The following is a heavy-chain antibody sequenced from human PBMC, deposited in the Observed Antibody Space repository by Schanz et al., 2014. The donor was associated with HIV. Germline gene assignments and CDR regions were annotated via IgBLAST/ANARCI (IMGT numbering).Heavy chain of an antibody. V-gene: IGHV1-69*01. Sequence: QVQLVQSGAEVKRPGSSVKVSCKTSGGTFSSFAISWVRQAPGQGPEWMGGILPIFGTVKYAQKFQGRVTFTADESTSTAYMELDSLRSEDTAVYYCARRSRFGYGSGSYDLDYWGQGTLVTVSS. CDR3: ARRSRFGYGSGSYDLDY. CDR2: ILPIFGTV. J-gene: IGHJ4*02. D-gene: IGHD3-10*01. CDR1: GGTFSSFA.